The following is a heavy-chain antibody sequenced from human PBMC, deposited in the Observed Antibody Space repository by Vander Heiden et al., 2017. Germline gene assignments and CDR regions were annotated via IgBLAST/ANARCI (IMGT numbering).Heavy chain of an antibody. Sequence: EVQLLESGGGLVQPGGSLRLPGVVSGSPFSTEARAWVRQAPGKGLEWVSTISGSGDHTYYADSVKGRFTMSRDNSNNILYLHMKSLRAEDTAVYYCAKESAAPVNWFDPWGQGTLVTVSS. CDR3: AKESAAPVNWFDP. CDR2: ISGSGDHT. D-gene: IGHD6-25*01. J-gene: IGHJ5*02. CDR1: GSPFSTEA. V-gene: IGHV3-23*01.